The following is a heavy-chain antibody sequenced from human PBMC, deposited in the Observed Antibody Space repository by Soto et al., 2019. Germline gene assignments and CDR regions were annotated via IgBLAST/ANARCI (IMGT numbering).Heavy chain of an antibody. Sequence: QVQLVESGGGVVQPGRSLRLSCAASGFTFSSYGMHWVRQAPGKGLEWVAVISYDGSNKYYADSVKGRFTISRDNSKKTLYLPMNRLRAEDTAVYYCVKVPYSSVLGVWGRPEFDYWGQGTLVTGSS. D-gene: IGHD4-4*01. CDR2: ISYDGSNK. J-gene: IGHJ4*02. CDR1: GFTFSSYG. CDR3: VKVPYSSVLGVWGRPEFDY. V-gene: IGHV3-30*18.